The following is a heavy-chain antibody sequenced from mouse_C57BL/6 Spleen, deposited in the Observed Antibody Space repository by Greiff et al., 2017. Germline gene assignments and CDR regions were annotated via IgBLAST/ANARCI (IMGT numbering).Heavy chain of an antibody. J-gene: IGHJ2*01. CDR1: GYTFTSYW. V-gene: IGHV1-7*01. Sequence: QVQRVESGAELAKPGASVKLSCKASGYTFTSYWMHWVKQRPGQGLEWIGYINPSSGYTKYNQKFKDKATLTADKSSSTAYMQLSSLTYEDSAVYYCATQSLGREDDYWGQGTTLTVSS. CDR2: INPSSGYT. CDR3: ATQSLGREDDY. D-gene: IGHD4-1*01.